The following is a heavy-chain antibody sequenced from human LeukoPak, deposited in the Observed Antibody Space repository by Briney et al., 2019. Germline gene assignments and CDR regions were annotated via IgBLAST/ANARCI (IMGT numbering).Heavy chain of an antibody. V-gene: IGHV4-39*01. CDR1: GGSISTSSYY. Sequence: SETLTLSCTVSGGSISTSSYYWGWIRQPPGKGLEWIGSIYHSRSTYYNASLKSRASISADTSKNQFSLKLSSVTAADTAVYYCARHRWMEVYGSGRYYVDYWGQGTLVTVSS. CDR2: IYHSRST. J-gene: IGHJ4*02. CDR3: ARHRWMEVYGSGRYYVDY. D-gene: IGHD3-10*01.